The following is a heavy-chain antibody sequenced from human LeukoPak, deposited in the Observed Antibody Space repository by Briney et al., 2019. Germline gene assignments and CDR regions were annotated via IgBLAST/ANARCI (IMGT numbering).Heavy chain of an antibody. V-gene: IGHV3-21*01. J-gene: IGHJ4*02. CDR1: GFTFSSYS. D-gene: IGHD5-12*01. CDR2: ISSSSYI. Sequence: GRSLRLSCAASGFTFSSYSMNWVRQAPGQELKWVSSISSSSYIYYADSVKGRFTISRDNAKNSLYLQMNSLRAEDTAVYYCARPGGYSSYDQHYWGQGTLVTVSS. CDR3: ARPGGYSSYDQHY.